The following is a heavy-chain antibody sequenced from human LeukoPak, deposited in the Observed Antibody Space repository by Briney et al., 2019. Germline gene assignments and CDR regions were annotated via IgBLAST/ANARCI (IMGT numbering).Heavy chain of an antibody. Sequence: PGGSLRLSCAASGFTFSSYGMHWVRQAPGKGLEWVAVIWYDGSNKYYADSVKVRFTISRDNSKNTLYLQMNSLRAEDTAVYYCARGHSSSWYGLGAFDIWGQGTMVTVSS. D-gene: IGHD6-13*01. CDR1: GFTFSSYG. V-gene: IGHV3-33*01. CDR2: IWYDGSNK. CDR3: ARGHSSSWYGLGAFDI. J-gene: IGHJ3*02.